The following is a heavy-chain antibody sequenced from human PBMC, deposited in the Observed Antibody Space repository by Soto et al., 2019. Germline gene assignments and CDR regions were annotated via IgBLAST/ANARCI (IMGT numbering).Heavy chain of an antibody. Sequence: ASVKVSCKASGYTFTSYGISWVRQAPGQGLEWMGWISAYNGNTNYAQKLQGRVTMTTDTSTSTAYMELRSLRSDDTAVYYCARDYAGTTPSWFDPWGQGTLVTVSS. J-gene: IGHJ5*02. CDR1: GYTFTSYG. V-gene: IGHV1-18*01. CDR2: ISAYNGNT. D-gene: IGHD1-1*01. CDR3: ARDYAGTTPSWFDP.